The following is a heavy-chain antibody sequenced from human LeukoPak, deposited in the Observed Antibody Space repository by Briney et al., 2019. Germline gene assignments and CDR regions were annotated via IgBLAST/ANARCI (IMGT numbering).Heavy chain of an antibody. Sequence: GGSLRLSCAGSGFALSSYAMSWVRQAPGKGLEWVSFISGNGGSTYYADSVKGRFTISRDISKNTLSLQMNSLRDEDTAVYYCVKHRCSGGFCPGDYWGQGTLVTVSS. J-gene: IGHJ4*02. CDR2: ISGNGGST. V-gene: IGHV3-23*01. CDR3: VKHRCSGGFCPGDY. CDR1: GFALSSYA. D-gene: IGHD2-15*01.